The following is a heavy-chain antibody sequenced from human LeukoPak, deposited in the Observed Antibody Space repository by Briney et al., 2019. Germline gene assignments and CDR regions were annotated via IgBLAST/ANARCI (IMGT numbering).Heavy chain of an antibody. Sequence: SETLSPTCSVSGGSISSGDYCWSWIRQTPGKGLEWIGNIYYSGSTNYNASLKSRITISLDTSRNQFSLKLTSVTAADTAVYFCARDSALLWFGELDSWGQGTVVTVSS. CDR1: GGSISSGDYC. V-gene: IGHV4-30-4*01. CDR2: IYYSGST. D-gene: IGHD3-10*01. J-gene: IGHJ4*02. CDR3: ARDSALLWFGELDS.